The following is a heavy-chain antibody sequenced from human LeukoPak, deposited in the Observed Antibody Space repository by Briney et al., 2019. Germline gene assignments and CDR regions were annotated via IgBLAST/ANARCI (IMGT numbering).Heavy chain of an antibody. V-gene: IGHV1-69*05. Sequence: GASVKVSCKASGGTFSSYAISWVRQAPGQGLEWMGGIIPIFGTANYAQKFQGRVTITTDESTSTAYMELSSLRSEGTAVYYCARGLGDCSSTSCFDYWGQGTLVTVSS. J-gene: IGHJ4*02. CDR1: GGTFSSYA. CDR3: ARGLGDCSSTSCFDY. CDR2: IIPIFGTA. D-gene: IGHD2-2*01.